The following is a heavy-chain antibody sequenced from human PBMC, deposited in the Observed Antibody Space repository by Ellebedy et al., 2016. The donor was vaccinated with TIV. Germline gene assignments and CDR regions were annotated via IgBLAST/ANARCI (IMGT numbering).Heavy chain of an antibody. D-gene: IGHD4-17*01. CDR1: GFTFNDYA. J-gene: IGHJ4*02. V-gene: IGHV3-9*01. CDR2: INWKSTSI. Sequence: PGGSLRLSCAASGFTFNDYAMHWVRQAPGKGLEWISGINWKSTSIDYADSVKGRFTISRDNAKTSLYLQMNSLTTEDTALYYCAKDIELTGTTQNYFDHWGQGTLVAVSS. CDR3: AKDIELTGTTQNYFDH.